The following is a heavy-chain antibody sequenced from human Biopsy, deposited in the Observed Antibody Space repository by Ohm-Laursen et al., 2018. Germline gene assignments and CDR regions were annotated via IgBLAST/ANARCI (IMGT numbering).Heavy chain of an antibody. J-gene: IGHJ4*02. CDR1: GFSFTGYY. CDR2: ISPKSGGT. Sequence: SVKVSCKASGFSFTGYYIHCVRQAPGQGLEWMGWISPKSGGTNYAQKIQDNITMTKNTSMSTAYMEMSRLRSDDTAVYYCALQSVAQMKNFDYWGQGTLVTVSS. V-gene: IGHV1-2*02. CDR3: ALQSVAQMKNFDY. D-gene: IGHD6-19*01.